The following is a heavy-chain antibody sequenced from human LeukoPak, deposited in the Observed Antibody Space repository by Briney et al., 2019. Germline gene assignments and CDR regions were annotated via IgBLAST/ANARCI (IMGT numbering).Heavy chain of an antibody. D-gene: IGHD3-9*01. CDR3: AKDQYYDILTGSSDAFDI. CDR2: ISWNSGSI. J-gene: IGHJ3*02. Sequence: PGGSLRLSCAASGFTFDGYAMHWVRQAPGKGLEWVSGISWNSGSIGYADSVKGRFTISRDNAKNSLYLQMNSLRAEDTALYYCAKDQYYDILTGSSDAFDIWGQGTMVTVSS. CDR1: GFTFDGYA. V-gene: IGHV3-9*01.